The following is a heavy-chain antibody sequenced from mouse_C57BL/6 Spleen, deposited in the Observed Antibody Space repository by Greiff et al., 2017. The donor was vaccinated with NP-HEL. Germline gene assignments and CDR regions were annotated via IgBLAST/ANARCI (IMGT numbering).Heavy chain of an antibody. J-gene: IGHJ4*01. Sequence: EVQRVESGGGLVKPGGSLKLSCAASGFTFSDYGMHWVRQAPEKGLEWVAYISSGSSTIYYADTVKGRFTISRDNAKNTLFLQMTSLRSEDTAMYYCATYYYGLYYYAMDYWGQGTSVTVSS. CDR2: ISSGSSTI. D-gene: IGHD1-1*01. V-gene: IGHV5-17*01. CDR1: GFTFSDYG. CDR3: ATYYYGLYYYAMDY.